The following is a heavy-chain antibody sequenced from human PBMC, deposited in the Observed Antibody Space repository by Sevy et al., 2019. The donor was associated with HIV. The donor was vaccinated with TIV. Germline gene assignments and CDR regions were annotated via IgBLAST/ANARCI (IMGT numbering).Heavy chain of an antibody. D-gene: IGHD2-8*01. Sequence: GGFLRLSCAASGFTFSKYSMSWVRQPPGKGLEWISTLSFGCGEINYADSVKGRFTISRDNSKSCVYLQMNNLRPERTAVYYCAREGCTKPHDYWGQGTLVTVSS. CDR1: GFTFSKYS. CDR2: LSFGCGEI. J-gene: IGHJ4*02. CDR3: AREGCTKPHDY. V-gene: IGHV3-23*01.